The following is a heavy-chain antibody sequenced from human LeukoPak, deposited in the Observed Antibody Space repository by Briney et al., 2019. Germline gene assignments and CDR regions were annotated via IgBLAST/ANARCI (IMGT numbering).Heavy chain of an antibody. V-gene: IGHV1-18*01. CDR2: ISAYGNT. Sequence: ASVKVSCKTSGYTFTIYGISWVRQAPGQGLEWMGLISAYGNTNYAQNLQGRVTMTTDTSTSTAYMELSSLRSEDTAVYYCAREADGYKRFDYWGQGTLVTVSS. CDR1: GYTFTIYG. J-gene: IGHJ4*02. D-gene: IGHD5-24*01. CDR3: AREADGYKRFDY.